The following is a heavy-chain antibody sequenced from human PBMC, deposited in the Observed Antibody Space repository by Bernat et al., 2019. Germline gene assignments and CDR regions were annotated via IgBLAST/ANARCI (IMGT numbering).Heavy chain of an antibody. Sequence: QVQLVESGGGVVQPGRSLRLSCAASGFTFSSYAMHCVRQAPGKGLEWVALISYGGSNKYYADSVKGRFTISRDNSKNTLSLQMNSLRDEDTAVYYCARGLGPSFYIMDVWGQGTTVTVSS. CDR3: ARGLGPSFYIMDV. V-gene: IGHV3-30-3*01. J-gene: IGHJ6*02. CDR2: ISYGGSNK. CDR1: GFTFSSYA. D-gene: IGHD2/OR15-2a*01.